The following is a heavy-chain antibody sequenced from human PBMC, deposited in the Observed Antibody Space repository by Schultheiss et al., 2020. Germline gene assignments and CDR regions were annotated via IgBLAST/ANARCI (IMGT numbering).Heavy chain of an antibody. V-gene: IGHV1-46*01. Sequence: ASVKVSCKASGYTFTSYDINWVRQATGQGLEWMGIINPSGGSTSYAQKFQGRVTMTRDTSTSTVYMELSSLRSEDTAVYYCARGVGSGWYGKYFQHWGQGTLVTGSS. D-gene: IGHD6-19*01. CDR3: ARGVGSGWYGKYFQH. J-gene: IGHJ1*01. CDR1: GYTFTSYD. CDR2: INPSGGST.